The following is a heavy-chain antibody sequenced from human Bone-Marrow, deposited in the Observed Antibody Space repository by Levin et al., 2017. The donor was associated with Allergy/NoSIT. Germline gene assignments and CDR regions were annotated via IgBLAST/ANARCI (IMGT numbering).Heavy chain of an antibody. CDR1: GYTFTSYD. CDR2: MNPNSGNT. D-gene: IGHD2-15*01. J-gene: IGHJ6*02. V-gene: IGHV1-8*01. CDR3: ARVGYCSGGSCYSGNYYDYGMDG. Sequence: ASVKVSCKASGYTFTSYDINWVRQATGQGLEWMGWMNPNSGNTGYAQKFQGRVTMTRNTSISTAYMELSSLRSEDTAVYYCARVGYCSGGSCYSGNYYDYGMDGWGQGTTVTVSS.